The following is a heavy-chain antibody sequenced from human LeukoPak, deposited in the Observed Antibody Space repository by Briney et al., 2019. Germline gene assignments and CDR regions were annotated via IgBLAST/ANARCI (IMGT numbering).Heavy chain of an antibody. CDR3: ARDLFDYMDV. D-gene: IGHD2-21*01. Sequence: GGSLRLSCAASGFTFSTYSMNWVRQAPGKGLEWVSSITTTTSYIYYADSVKGRFTISRDDAENSLYLQMNSLRAEETAVYYCARDLFDYMDVWGKGTTVTVSS. CDR2: ITTTTSYI. J-gene: IGHJ6*03. V-gene: IGHV3-21*01. CDR1: GFTFSTYS.